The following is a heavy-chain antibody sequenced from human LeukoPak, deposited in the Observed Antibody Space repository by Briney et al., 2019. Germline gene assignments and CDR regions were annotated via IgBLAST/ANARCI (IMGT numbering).Heavy chain of an antibody. CDR1: GGSISSYY. Sequence: SETLSLTCTVSGGSISSYYWSWIWQPPGKGLEWIGHIYYSGSTNYNPSLKSRVTISIDTSKNQFSLRLSSVTAADTAVYYCARGAAGYSYGWGQGTLVTVSS. CDR3: ARGAAGYSYG. CDR2: IYYSGST. V-gene: IGHV4-59*01. J-gene: IGHJ4*02. D-gene: IGHD5-18*01.